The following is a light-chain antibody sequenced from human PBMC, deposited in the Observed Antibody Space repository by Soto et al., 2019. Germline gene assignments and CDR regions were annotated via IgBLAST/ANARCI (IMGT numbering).Light chain of an antibody. J-gene: IGKJ1*01. CDR2: GAS. V-gene: IGKV3-15*01. Sequence: EILMTQSPATLSVSPGERATLSCRASQSVSSNVAWYQQKPGQAPRLLIFGASTRATGIPDRFSGSGSGTEFTLTISRLQSEDFAVYYCQQYNNWPPRTFGQGTKVDIK. CDR3: QQYNNWPPRT. CDR1: QSVSSN.